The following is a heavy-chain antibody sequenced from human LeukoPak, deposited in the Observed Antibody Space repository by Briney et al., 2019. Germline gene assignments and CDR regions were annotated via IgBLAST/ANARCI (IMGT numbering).Heavy chain of an antibody. CDR2: IYTSGST. D-gene: IGHD5-12*01. J-gene: IGHJ4*02. Sequence: PSQTLSLTCTVSGGSISSGSYYWSWIRQPAGKGLEWIGRIYTSGSTNYNPSLKSRVTISVGTSKNQFSLKLSSVTAADTAVYYCAVYSGYGRSDYWGQGTLVTVSS. CDR3: AVYSGYGRSDY. V-gene: IGHV4-61*02. CDR1: GGSISSGSYY.